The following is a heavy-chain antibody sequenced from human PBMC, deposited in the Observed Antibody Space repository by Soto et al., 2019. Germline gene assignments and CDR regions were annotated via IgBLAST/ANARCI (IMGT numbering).Heavy chain of an antibody. D-gene: IGHD2-2*01. J-gene: IGHJ6*02. CDR2: ISYDGSNK. V-gene: IGHV3-30*18. Sequence: GGSLRLSCAASGFTFSSYGMHWVRQAPGKGLEWVAVISYDGSNKYYADSVKGRFTISRDNSKNTLYLQMNSLRAEDTAVYYCAKSVWEIYCSSTSCYLGNYYYYYGMDVWGQGTTVTVSS. CDR3: AKSVWEIYCSSTSCYLGNYYYYYGMDV. CDR1: GFTFSSYG.